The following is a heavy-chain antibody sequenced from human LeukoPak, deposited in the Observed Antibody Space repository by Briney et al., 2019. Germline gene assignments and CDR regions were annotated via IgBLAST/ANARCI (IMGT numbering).Heavy chain of an antibody. Sequence: GASVNVSCKASGGTFSSYAISWVRQAPGQGLEWMGGIIPIFGTANYAQKFQGRVTITADESTSTAYMELSSLRSEDTAVYYCAVGDGYPTYYFDYWGQGTLVTVSS. J-gene: IGHJ4*02. CDR3: AVGDGYPTYYFDY. V-gene: IGHV1-69*13. CDR1: GGTFSSYA. D-gene: IGHD5-24*01. CDR2: IIPIFGTA.